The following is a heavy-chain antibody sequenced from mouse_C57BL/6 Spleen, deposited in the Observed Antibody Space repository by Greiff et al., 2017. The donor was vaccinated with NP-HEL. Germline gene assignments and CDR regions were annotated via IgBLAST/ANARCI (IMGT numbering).Heavy chain of an antibody. CDR2: IDPSDSYT. J-gene: IGHJ4*01. CDR1: GYTFTSYW. D-gene: IGHD2-12*01. Sequence: VQLQQPGAELVMPGASVKLSCKASGYTFTSYWMHWVKQRPGQGLEWIGEIDPSDSYTNYNQKFKGKSTLTVDKSSSTAYMQLSSLTSEDSAVYYCARSGPLSLRQNYAMDYWGQGTSVTVSS. V-gene: IGHV1-69*01. CDR3: ARSGPLSLRQNYAMDY.